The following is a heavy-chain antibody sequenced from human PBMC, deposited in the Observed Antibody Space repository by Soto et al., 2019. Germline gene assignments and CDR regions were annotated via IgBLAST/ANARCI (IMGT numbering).Heavy chain of an antibody. Sequence: QAQLQESGPGLVKPSQTLSLTCTVSGGSISSGDYYWSWIRQPPGTGLEWIGYIYYSGNTYYSPSRTSRVTISVVTCKNQFSLKLSSVTAADTAVYYCARERPDGTRLDPWGQGTLVTVSS. CDR2: IYYSGNT. V-gene: IGHV4-30-4*01. J-gene: IGHJ5*02. D-gene: IGHD2-2*01. CDR3: ARERPDGTRLDP. CDR1: GGSISSGDYY.